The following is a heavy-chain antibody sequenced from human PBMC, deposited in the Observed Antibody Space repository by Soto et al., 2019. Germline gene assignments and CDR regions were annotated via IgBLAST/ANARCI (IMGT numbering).Heavy chain of an antibody. D-gene: IGHD6-19*01. V-gene: IGHV3-33*01. J-gene: IGHJ4*02. CDR3: AREFHYSSGWYEGEGLPIDY. CDR1: GFTFSSYG. Sequence: PGGSLRLSCAASGFTFSSYGMHWVRQAPGKGLEWVAVIWYDGSNKYYADSVKGRFTISRDNSKNTLYLQMNSLRAEDTAVYYCAREFHYSSGWYEGEGLPIDYWGQGTLVTVSS. CDR2: IWYDGSNK.